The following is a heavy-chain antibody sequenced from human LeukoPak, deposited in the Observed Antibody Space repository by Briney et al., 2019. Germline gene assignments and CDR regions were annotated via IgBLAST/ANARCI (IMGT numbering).Heavy chain of an antibody. CDR2: ISGSGNYI. CDR1: GFTFNSYT. Sequence: GGSLRLSCTASGFTFNSYTISWVREAPGKGLEWVSSISGSGNYIYLAASVKGRFTISRDDAQNSEYLQMNSLKDEDTAVYYCARSRTSSPYDKNLNFWGQGTLVIVSS. V-gene: IGHV3-21*01. D-gene: IGHD1-14*01. J-gene: IGHJ4*02. CDR3: ARSRTSSPYDKNLNF.